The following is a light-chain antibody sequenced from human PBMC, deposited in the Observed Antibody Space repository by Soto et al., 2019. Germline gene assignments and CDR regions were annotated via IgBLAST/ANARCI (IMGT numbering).Light chain of an antibody. CDR2: RAS. CDR3: QQYNEWPIT. CDR1: QSVSSL. Sequence: EVVMTQSPFTLSLSPGERATLSCRASQSVSSLLAWYQQKPGQAPRLLIYRASTRATGISGRFSGSGSGTEFTLTITSLQSEDFALYYCQQYNEWPITFGQGTRLEIK. J-gene: IGKJ5*01. V-gene: IGKV3-15*01.